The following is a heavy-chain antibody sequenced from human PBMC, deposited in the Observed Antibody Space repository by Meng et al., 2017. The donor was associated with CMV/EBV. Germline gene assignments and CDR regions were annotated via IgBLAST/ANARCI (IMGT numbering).Heavy chain of an antibody. V-gene: IGHV1-69*05. CDR3: ARIPGVYDFWSGPQGGWFDP. D-gene: IGHD3-3*01. J-gene: IGHJ5*02. CDR1: GFTFTSSA. CDR2: IIPIFGTA. Sequence: SVKVSCKASGFTFTSSAVQWVRQARGQGLEWMGGIIPIFGTANYAQKFQGRVTITTDESTSTAYMELSSLRSEDTAVYYCARIPGVYDFWSGPQGGWFDPWGQGTLVTVSS.